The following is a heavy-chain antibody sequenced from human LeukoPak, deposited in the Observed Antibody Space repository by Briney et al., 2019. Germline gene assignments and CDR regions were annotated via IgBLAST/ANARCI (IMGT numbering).Heavy chain of an antibody. CDR1: GGSISSSSYY. Sequence: PSETLSLTCTVSGGSISSSSYYWGWIRQPPGKGLEWIGSIYYSGSTYYNPSLKSRVTISVDTSKNQSSLKLSSVTAADTAVYYCARRRSAAGTWWFDPWGQGTLVTVSS. CDR2: IYYSGST. J-gene: IGHJ5*02. D-gene: IGHD6-13*01. V-gene: IGHV4-39*01. CDR3: ARRRSAAGTWWFDP.